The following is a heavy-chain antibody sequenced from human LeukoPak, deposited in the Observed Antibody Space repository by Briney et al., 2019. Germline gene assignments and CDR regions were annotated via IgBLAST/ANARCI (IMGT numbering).Heavy chain of an antibody. J-gene: IGHJ4*02. V-gene: IGHV3-23*01. Sequence: GGSLRLSCAASGFTFSCYAMSWVRQAPGKGLEWVSAISGSGGSTYYADSVKGRFTISRDNSKNTLYLQMNSLRAEDTAVYYCAKDYSGYERVFFLFGYWGQGTLVTVSS. CDR2: ISGSGGST. D-gene: IGHD5-12*01. CDR1: GFTFSCYA. CDR3: AKDYSGYERVFFLFGY.